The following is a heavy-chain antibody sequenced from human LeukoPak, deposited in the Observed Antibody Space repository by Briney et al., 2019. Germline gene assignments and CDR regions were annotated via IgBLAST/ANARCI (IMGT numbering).Heavy chain of an antibody. D-gene: IGHD6-19*01. J-gene: IGHJ3*02. CDR1: GFTFSSYA. CDR3: ARERQWLTHAFDI. Sequence: PGGSLRLSCAASGFTFSSYAMSWVRQAPGKGLEWVSAISGSGGSTYYADSVKGRFTISRDNAKNTLYLQMNSLRAEDTAVYYCARERQWLTHAFDIWGQGTMVTVSS. CDR2: ISGSGGST. V-gene: IGHV3-23*01.